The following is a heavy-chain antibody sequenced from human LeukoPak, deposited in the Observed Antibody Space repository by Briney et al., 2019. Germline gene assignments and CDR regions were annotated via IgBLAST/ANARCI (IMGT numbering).Heavy chain of an antibody. CDR3: ARGLVGGYYSSSF. J-gene: IGHJ4*02. CDR2: ISSSSSYI. CDR1: GFTFSSYS. D-gene: IGHD6-13*01. Sequence: GGSLRLSCAASGFTFSSYSMNWVRQAPGKGLEWVSSISSSSSYIYYADSLKGRFTISRDNAKNSLYLQMNSLRAEDTAVYYCARGLVGGYYSSSFWGQGTLVTVSS. V-gene: IGHV3-21*01.